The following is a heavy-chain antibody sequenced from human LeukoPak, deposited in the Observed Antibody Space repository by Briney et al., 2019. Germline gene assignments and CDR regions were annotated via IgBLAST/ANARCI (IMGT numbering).Heavy chain of an antibody. V-gene: IGHV4-59*01. Sequence: PSETLSLTCTVSGGSISGYYWNWIRQTPGKGLEWIGYMYYSGSSTYNPSLKSRVSISVDTSKNQFSLKLNSVTAADTAIYYSARDSGDYGGNPYYFDYWGPGTLVTVSS. J-gene: IGHJ4*02. D-gene: IGHD4-23*01. CDR1: GGSISGYY. CDR3: ARDSGDYGGNPYYFDY. CDR2: MYYSGSS.